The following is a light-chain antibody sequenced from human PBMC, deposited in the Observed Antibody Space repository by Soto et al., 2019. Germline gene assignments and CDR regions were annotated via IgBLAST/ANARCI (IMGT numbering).Light chain of an antibody. Sequence: QSALTQPASVSGSPGQSITISCTGTSSDVGGYNYVSWYQQHPGRAPKVMIYDVSSRPSGVSNRFSGSKSGNTASLTISGLQAEDEADYYCAARDDSLSGHWVFGGGTKLTVL. CDR2: DVS. CDR3: AARDDSLSGHWV. CDR1: SSDVGGYNY. V-gene: IGLV2-14*01. J-gene: IGLJ3*02.